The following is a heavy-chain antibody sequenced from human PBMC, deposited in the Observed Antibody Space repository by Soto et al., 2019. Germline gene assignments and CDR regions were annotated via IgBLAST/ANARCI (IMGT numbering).Heavy chain of an antibody. Sequence: SETLSLTCSISDDSIGPYYWTWIRQTPRKELQWIGYVYTSGSTKYNSSLKSRVTISLDASNSQFSLTMSSVTAADTDVYYCAREVVGNTWPGIFDSWGRGTLVTVSS. V-gene: IGHV4-4*08. J-gene: IGHJ4*02. CDR3: AREVVGNTWPGIFDS. CDR1: DDSIGPYY. CDR2: VYTSGST.